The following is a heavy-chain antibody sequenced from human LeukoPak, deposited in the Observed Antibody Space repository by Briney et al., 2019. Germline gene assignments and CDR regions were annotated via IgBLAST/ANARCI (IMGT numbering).Heavy chain of an antibody. CDR2: INPSGGST. Sequence: ASVKVSCKASGYTFTSYYMHWVRQAPGQGLEWMGIINPSGGSTNYAQKFQGRVTMTRDMSTSTVYMELSSLRSEDTAVYYCARPSTFYYDSSGYYFDYWGQGTLVTVSS. V-gene: IGHV1-46*01. D-gene: IGHD3-22*01. J-gene: IGHJ4*02. CDR3: ARPSTFYYDSSGYYFDY. CDR1: GYTFTSYY.